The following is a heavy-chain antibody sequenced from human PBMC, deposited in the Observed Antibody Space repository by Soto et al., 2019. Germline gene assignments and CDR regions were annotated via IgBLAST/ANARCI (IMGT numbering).Heavy chain of an antibody. CDR1: GGSISSNY. V-gene: IGHV4-59*01. J-gene: IGHJ6*02. CDR3: ARAYPNTIFGVVPSRGLDV. D-gene: IGHD3-3*01. CDR2: IYYTGRT. Sequence: PSETLSLTCIVSGGSISSNYWSWIRPPPGKGLGWIGYIYYTGRTNFHPSLKNGVIISVDTTKTKFSLKLSSVTDADTAVYYCARAYPNTIFGVVPSRGLDVWGQGTTVTVS.